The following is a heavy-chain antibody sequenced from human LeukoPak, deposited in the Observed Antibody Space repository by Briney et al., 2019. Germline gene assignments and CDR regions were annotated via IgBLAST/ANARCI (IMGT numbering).Heavy chain of an antibody. CDR3: ARADGETGEVY. D-gene: IGHD7-27*01. CDR2: IIPIFGTA. Sequence: SVKVSCKACGYTFSNYGISWVRQAPGQGLEWMGGIIPIFGTANYAQKFQGRVTITADKSTSTAYMELSSLRSEDTAVYYCARADGETGEVYWGQGTLVTVSS. J-gene: IGHJ4*02. V-gene: IGHV1-69*06. CDR1: GYTFSNYG.